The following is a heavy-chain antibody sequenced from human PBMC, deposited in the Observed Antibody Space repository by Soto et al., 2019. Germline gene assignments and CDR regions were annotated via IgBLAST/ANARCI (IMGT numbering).Heavy chain of an antibody. D-gene: IGHD3-9*01. Sequence: EVQLLESGGGLVQPGGSLRLSCAASGFTFSSYAMSWVRQAPGKGLEWVSAISGSGGSTYYADYVKGRFTISRDNSKNTLYLQMNSLRAEDTAVYYCAKEGHYDILSGYPNYFDFWGQGTLVTVSS. J-gene: IGHJ4*02. CDR3: AKEGHYDILSGYPNYFDF. CDR2: ISGSGGST. CDR1: GFTFSSYA. V-gene: IGHV3-23*01.